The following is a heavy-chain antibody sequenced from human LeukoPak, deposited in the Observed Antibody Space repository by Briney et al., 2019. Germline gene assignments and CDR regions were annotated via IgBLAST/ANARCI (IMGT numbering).Heavy chain of an antibody. D-gene: IGHD3-22*01. V-gene: IGHV3-21*04. CDR1: GFTFSSYS. J-gene: IGHJ4*02. CDR3: ARDIYPDSSGTAFDS. CDR2: ISSSSSYI. Sequence: GGSLRLSCAASGFTFSSYSMNWVRQAPGKGLEWVTSISSSSSYIYYADSVQGRFTVSRDNTKNTLYVQMNSLRAEDTALYYCARDIYPDSSGTAFDSWGQGTLVTVS.